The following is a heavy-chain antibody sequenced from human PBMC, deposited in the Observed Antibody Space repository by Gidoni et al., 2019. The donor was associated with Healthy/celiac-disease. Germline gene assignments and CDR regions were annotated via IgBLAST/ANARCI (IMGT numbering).Heavy chain of an antibody. CDR1: GFSLSNARMG. V-gene: IGHV2-26*01. D-gene: IGHD6-13*01. CDR2: IFSNDEK. CDR3: ARIEAADYYYGMDV. Sequence: QVTLKESGPVLLKPTETLTLTCTVSGFSLSNARMGVSWIRQPPGKALEWLAHIFSNDEKSYSTSLKSRLTISKDTSKSQVVLTMTNMDPVDTATYYCARIEAADYYYGMDVWGQGTTVTVSS. J-gene: IGHJ6*02.